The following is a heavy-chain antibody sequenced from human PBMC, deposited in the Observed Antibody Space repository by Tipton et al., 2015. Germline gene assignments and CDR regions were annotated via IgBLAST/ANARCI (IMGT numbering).Heavy chain of an antibody. CDR2: ISSSSYI. J-gene: IGHJ3*02. CDR3: ARDQAYCGGDCPRWVFDI. CDR1: GFTFSSYS. V-gene: IGHV3-21*01. Sequence: SLRLSCAVSGFTFSSYSMNWVRQAPGKGLEWVSSISSSSYIYYADSVKGRFTISRDNAKNSLYLQMNSLRAEDTAVYYCARDQAYCGGDCPRWVFDIWGQGTMVTVSS. D-gene: IGHD2-21*02.